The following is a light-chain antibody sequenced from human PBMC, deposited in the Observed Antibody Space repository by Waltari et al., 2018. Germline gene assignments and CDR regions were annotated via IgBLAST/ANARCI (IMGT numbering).Light chain of an antibody. CDR3: SSSAGTNKLL. CDR1: GSYVGRYDS. V-gene: IGLV2-8*01. Sequence: QSALTQPPSASGSPGQSVPISCTGTGSYVGRYDSVSWYQHHPGKAPKLFIYGVTKRPSGGPDRFSCSKSGNTASLTISGLQTDDEAHYYCSSSAGTNKLLLGGGTKVTVL. CDR2: GVT. J-gene: IGLJ2*01.